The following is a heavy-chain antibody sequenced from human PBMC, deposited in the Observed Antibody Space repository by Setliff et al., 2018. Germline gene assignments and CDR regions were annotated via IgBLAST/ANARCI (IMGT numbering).Heavy chain of an antibody. J-gene: IGHJ4*02. CDR3: ARAPPPYDSSGYYPREDYFDY. Sequence: GASVKVSCKASGYTFTSYGFSWVRQAPGQGLEWMGWINPNSGGTNYAQKLQGRVTMTTDTSTSTAYMELRSLRSDDTAVYYCARAPPPYDSSGYYPREDYFDYWGQGTLVTVSS. CDR2: INPNSGGT. CDR1: GYTFTSYG. V-gene: IGHV1-18*01. D-gene: IGHD3-22*01.